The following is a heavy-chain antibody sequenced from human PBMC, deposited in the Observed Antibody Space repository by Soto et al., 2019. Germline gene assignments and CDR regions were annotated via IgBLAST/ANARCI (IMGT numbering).Heavy chain of an antibody. CDR2: IIPIFGTG. J-gene: IGHJ4*02. CDR1: GGTFSRYA. D-gene: IGHD2-15*01. CDR3: ARDECTGGSCYPTR. Sequence: QVQLVQSGAEVKKPGSSVKVSCKASGGTFSRYAITWVRQAPGQGLEWMGGIIPIFGTGNYAQKFQGRVTITADESTSTAYMELSGLTSDDTAMYFCARDECTGGSCYPTRWGQGTLVAVSS. V-gene: IGHV1-69*12.